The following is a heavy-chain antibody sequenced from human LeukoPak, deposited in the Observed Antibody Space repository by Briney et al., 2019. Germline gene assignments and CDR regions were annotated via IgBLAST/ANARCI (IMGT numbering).Heavy chain of an antibody. V-gene: IGHV3-23*01. D-gene: IGHD6-19*01. J-gene: IGHJ2*01. Sequence: GGSLRLSCAASGFTFSSYAMSWVRQAPGKGLEWVSAISGSGGSTYYADSVRGRFTISRDNSKNTLYLQMNSLRAEDTAVYYCAKVFGRRSSGPELGYFDLWGRGTLVTVSS. CDR2: ISGSGGST. CDR1: GFTFSSYA. CDR3: AKVFGRRSSGPELGYFDL.